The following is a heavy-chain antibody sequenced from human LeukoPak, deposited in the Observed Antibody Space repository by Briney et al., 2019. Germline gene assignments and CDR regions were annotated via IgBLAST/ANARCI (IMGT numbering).Heavy chain of an antibody. CDR1: GFTVSSNY. D-gene: IGHD4-17*01. Sequence: GGSLRLSCAASGFTVSSNYMSWVRQAPGKGLEWVSVIYSGGSTYYADSVKGRFTISRDSSKNTLYLQMNSLRAEDTAVYYCARGSPEILRSYYYYYMDVWGKGTTVTVSS. CDR2: IYSGGST. CDR3: ARGSPEILRSYYYYYMDV. J-gene: IGHJ6*03. V-gene: IGHV3-53*01.